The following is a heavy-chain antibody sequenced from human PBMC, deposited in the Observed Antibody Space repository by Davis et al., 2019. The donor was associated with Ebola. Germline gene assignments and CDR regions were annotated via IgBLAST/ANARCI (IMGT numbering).Heavy chain of an antibody. D-gene: IGHD3-9*01. J-gene: IGHJ4*02. Sequence: PGGSLRLSCAASRFTFSDYAMTWVRRTPEKGLEWVSAISADGYETYYAGSGKGRSIVSRDNSENTLYLQMNSLRVEDTAVYHCAKDGPGRNWFFFEDWGQGTLVTVSS. CDR2: ISADGYET. V-gene: IGHV3-23*01. CDR1: RFTFSDYA. CDR3: AKDGPGRNWFFFED.